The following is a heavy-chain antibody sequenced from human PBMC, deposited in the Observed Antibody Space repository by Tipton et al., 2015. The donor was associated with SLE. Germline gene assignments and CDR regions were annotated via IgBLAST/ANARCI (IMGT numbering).Heavy chain of an antibody. J-gene: IGHJ4*02. D-gene: IGHD3-10*01. Sequence: TLSLTCTIYGGSFSGYYWSWIRQSPGRGLEWIGEFNHTGSTNYNPSLKSRATISVDTSKNQFSLKLSSVTAADTAVYYCARNKLLWFGEGNFWGQGTLVTVSS. CDR2: FNHTGST. CDR1: GGSFSGYY. V-gene: IGHV4-34*01. CDR3: ARNKLLWFGEGNF.